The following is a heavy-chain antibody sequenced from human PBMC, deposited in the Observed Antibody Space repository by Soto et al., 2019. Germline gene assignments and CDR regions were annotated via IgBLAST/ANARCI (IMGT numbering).Heavy chain of an antibody. Sequence: QVQLVQSGAEVKKPGSSVKVSCKASGGTFSSYAISWARQAPGQGLEWMGGIIPIFGTANYAQKFQGRVTITADESTSTAYMELSSLRSEDTAVYYCASAELAYCGGDCYSSYWGQGTLVTVSS. CDR3: ASAELAYCGGDCYSSY. V-gene: IGHV1-69*01. D-gene: IGHD2-21*02. CDR1: GGTFSSYA. J-gene: IGHJ4*02. CDR2: IIPIFGTA.